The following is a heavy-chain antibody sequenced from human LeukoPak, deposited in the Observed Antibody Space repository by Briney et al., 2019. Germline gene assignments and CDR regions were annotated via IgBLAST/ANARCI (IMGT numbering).Heavy chain of an antibody. J-gene: IGHJ5*02. V-gene: IGHV1-69*05. Sequence: SVKVSCKASGGTFSSYAISWVRQAPGQGLEWMGGIIPIFGTANYAQKFQGRVTITTDESTSTAYMELSSLRSEDTAVYYCARDNYAGANWFDPWGQGTLVTVSS. D-gene: IGHD1-7*01. CDR2: IIPIFGTA. CDR1: GGTFSSYA. CDR3: ARDNYAGANWFDP.